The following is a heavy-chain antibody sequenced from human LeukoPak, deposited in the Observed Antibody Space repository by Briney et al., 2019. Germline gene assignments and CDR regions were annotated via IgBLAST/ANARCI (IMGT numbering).Heavy chain of an antibody. J-gene: IGHJ4*02. CDR2: IIPILGIA. CDR3: AREWGGRSTYYFDS. CDR1: GGTFSSYA. D-gene: IGHD2-15*01. Sequence: SVKVSCKASGGTFSSYAISWVRQAPGQGLEWMGRIIPILGIANYAQKFQGRVTITADKSTSTAYMELTSLRSDDTAVYYCAREWGGRSTYYFDSWGQGTLVTVSS. V-gene: IGHV1-69*04.